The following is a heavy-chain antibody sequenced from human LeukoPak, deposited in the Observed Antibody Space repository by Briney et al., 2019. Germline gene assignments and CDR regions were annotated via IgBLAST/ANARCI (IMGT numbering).Heavy chain of an antibody. CDR2: IYYSGST. CDR3: ARRDFSDSSAYYGF. D-gene: IGHD3-22*01. Sequence: SETLSLTCTVSGDSISSSDYYWGWIRQPPGKGLEWIVNIYYSGSTYYNPSLNSRLTISVDSSKNQFSLRLSSVTAADTAVYYCARRDFSDSSAYYGFWGQGILVTVS. V-gene: IGHV4-39*01. CDR1: GDSISSSDYY. J-gene: IGHJ4*02.